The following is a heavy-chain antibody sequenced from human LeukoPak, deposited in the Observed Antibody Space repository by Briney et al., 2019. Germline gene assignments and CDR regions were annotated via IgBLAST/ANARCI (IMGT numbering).Heavy chain of an antibody. CDR3: ARDRGGLRFLGNWFDP. CDR2: ISSNGGST. Sequence: GGSLRLSCAASGFTFSSYSVNWVRQAPGKGLEYVSAISSNGGSTYYANSVKGRFTISRDNSKNTLYLQMGSLRAEDMAVYYCARDRGGLRFLGNWFDPWGQGTLVTVSS. CDR1: GFTFSSYS. D-gene: IGHD3-3*01. J-gene: IGHJ5*02. V-gene: IGHV3-64*01.